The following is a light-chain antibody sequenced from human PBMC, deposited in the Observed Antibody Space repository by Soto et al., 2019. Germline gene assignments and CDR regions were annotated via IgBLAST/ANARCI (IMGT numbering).Light chain of an antibody. V-gene: IGKV1-39*01. CDR2: GAS. J-gene: IGKJ2*01. CDR1: LRISSD. CDR3: QQSYTTPRT. Sequence: DIQMTQSPSSLSASVGDRVTITCRASLRISSDLNWYQQKPGKAPKVLIFGASSLQSGVPSRFSGSGSGTDFTLTISSLQPDDCATYYCQQSYTTPRTFGQGKKLEI.